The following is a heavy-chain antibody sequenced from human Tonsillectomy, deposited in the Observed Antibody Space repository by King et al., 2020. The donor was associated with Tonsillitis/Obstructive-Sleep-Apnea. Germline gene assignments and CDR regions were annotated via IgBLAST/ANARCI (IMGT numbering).Heavy chain of an antibody. D-gene: IGHD3-3*01. Sequence: VQLVESGGVVVQPGGSLRLSCAASGFTFDDYTMHWVRQAPGKGLEGVSLISCDGGRTYYADAGKGRLTISRDNSKNSLYLQMKSLRTEDTALYYCAKDMYPQYDFWSGYINDYWGQGTLVTVSS. CDR1: GFTFDDYT. V-gene: IGHV3-43*01. J-gene: IGHJ4*02. CDR2: ISCDGGRT. CDR3: AKDMYPQYDFWSGYINDY.